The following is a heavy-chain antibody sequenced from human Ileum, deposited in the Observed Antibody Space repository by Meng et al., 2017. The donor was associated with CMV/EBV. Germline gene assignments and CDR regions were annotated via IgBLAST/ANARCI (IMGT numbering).Heavy chain of an antibody. CDR2: IYYSGST. J-gene: IGHJ6*02. CDR1: GGSISSSTFY. V-gene: IGHV4-39*07. Sequence: SETLSLTCTVSGGSISSSTFYWGWIRQPPGKGLEWIASIYYSGSTYHNPSLKSRVTISVDTSNNQFSLNLSSVTAADTAVYYCVATYYYGSGSYRSPRGYYYYGMDVWGQGTTVTVSS. D-gene: IGHD3-10*01. CDR3: VATYYYGSGSYRSPRGYYYYGMDV.